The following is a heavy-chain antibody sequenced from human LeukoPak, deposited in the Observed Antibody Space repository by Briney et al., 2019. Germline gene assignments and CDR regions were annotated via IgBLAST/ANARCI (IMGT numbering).Heavy chain of an antibody. CDR1: GGSFSGYY. D-gene: IGHD6-13*01. J-gene: IGHJ4*02. Sequence: SETLSLTCAVYGGSFSGYYWSWIRPPPGKGLEWIGEINHSGSTNYNPSLKSRVTISVDTSKNQFSLKLSSVTAADTAVYYCARNRKIAAAGGTDYDYWGQGTLVTVSS. CDR3: ARNRKIAAAGGTDYDY. V-gene: IGHV4-34*01. CDR2: INHSGST.